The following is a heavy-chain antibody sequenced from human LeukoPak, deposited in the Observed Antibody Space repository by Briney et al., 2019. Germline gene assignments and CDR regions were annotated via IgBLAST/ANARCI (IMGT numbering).Heavy chain of an antibody. CDR1: GGSISSGDYY. J-gene: IGHJ4*02. Sequence: SETLSLTCTVSGGSISSGDYYWSWIRQPPGKGLEWIGYIYYSGSTYYNPSLKSRVTISVDTSKNQFSLKLSSVTAADTAVYYCARGPRLFGELSTFDYWGQGTLVTVSS. CDR3: ARGPRLFGELSTFDY. CDR2: IYYSGST. D-gene: IGHD3-10*02. V-gene: IGHV4-30-4*08.